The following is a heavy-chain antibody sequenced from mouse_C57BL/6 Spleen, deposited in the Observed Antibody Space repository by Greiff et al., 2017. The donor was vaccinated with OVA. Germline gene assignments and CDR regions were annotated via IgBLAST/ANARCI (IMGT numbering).Heavy chain of an antibody. CDR2: IYPSDSEN. CDR3: ARSAQATPLDD. J-gene: IGHJ2*01. Sequence: QVPLQQPGAELVRPGSSVKLSCKASGYTFTSSWMDWVKQRPGQGLDWIGNIYPSDSENHYNQKFKYKATLTVDKSSSTAYLQLSSLTSEDSAVYYCARSAQATPLDDWGPGTTLTVSS. V-gene: IGHV1-61*01. D-gene: IGHD3-2*02. CDR1: GYTFTSSW.